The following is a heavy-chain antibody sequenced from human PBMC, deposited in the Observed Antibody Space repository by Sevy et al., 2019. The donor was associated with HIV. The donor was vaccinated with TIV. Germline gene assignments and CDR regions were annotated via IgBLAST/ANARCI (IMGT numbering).Heavy chain of an antibody. Sequence: ASVKVSCMVSGYTLTKLPMHWVRQAPGKGLEWMGGFDPEDGETIYAQKFQGRVTMTEDTSTDTAYMELSSLRSEDTAVYYCATLDFWSDYPLYGMDIWGRGTTVTVSS. D-gene: IGHD3-3*01. CDR1: GYTLTKLP. CDR2: FDPEDGET. J-gene: IGHJ6*02. V-gene: IGHV1-24*01. CDR3: ATLDFWSDYPLYGMDI.